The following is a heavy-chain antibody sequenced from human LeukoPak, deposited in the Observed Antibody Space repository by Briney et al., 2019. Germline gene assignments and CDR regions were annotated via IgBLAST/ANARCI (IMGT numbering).Heavy chain of an antibody. V-gene: IGHV5-51*01. D-gene: IGHD1-26*01. CDR3: ARGGSPGKDWFEP. Sequence: GESLKISCQGSGYSFTSYWIGWVRQMPGKGLGWMGIIYPVDSDTRYSPSFQGQVTISADKSISTAYLQWSSLKASDTAMSYCARGGSPGKDWFEPWGQGTLVTVSS. J-gene: IGHJ5*02. CDR2: IYPVDSDT. CDR1: GYSFTSYW.